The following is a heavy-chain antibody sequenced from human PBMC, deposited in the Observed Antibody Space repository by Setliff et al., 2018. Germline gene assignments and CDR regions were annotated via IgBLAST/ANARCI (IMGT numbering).Heavy chain of an antibody. D-gene: IGHD3-10*02. CDR1: GFSFRNCW. V-gene: IGHV3-7*01. CDR2: INPGGSET. CDR3: LGAGTCSY. J-gene: IGHJ4*02. Sequence: GGSLRLSCVGTGFSFRNCWASWVRQAPGKGPEWLASINPGGSETYYVDSARGRFTISRDNARNSLSLQMNSLRSDDTAVYYCLGAGTCSYWGQGTRVTVSS.